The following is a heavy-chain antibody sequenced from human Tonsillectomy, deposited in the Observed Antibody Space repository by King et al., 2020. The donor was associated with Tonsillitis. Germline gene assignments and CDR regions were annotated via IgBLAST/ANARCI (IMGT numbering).Heavy chain of an antibody. CDR2: IRRDGSDP. Sequence: SVVGFVPPGGSLSLSCAASGFPFRRSWLSWVRPAPGPGLVCVSRIRRDGSDPRYAASVQGRFTISRDNAKPTLYRQMNSLRAEDTAMYYCVRDFGTALDYWGQGILVTVSS. CDR1: GFPFRRSW. D-gene: IGHD2-21*02. J-gene: IGHJ4*02. CDR3: VRDFGTALDY. V-gene: IGHV3-74*01.